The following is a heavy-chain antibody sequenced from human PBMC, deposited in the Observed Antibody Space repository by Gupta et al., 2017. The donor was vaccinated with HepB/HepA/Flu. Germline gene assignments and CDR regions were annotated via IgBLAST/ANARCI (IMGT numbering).Heavy chain of an antibody. CDR1: GVPVRSYY. V-gene: IGHV4-59*02. D-gene: IGHD1-26*01. J-gene: IGHJ4*02. Sequence: QVQLQESGPGLVKPSETLSLTCTVSGVPVRSYYWSWIRQPPGEGLEWIGYIFDSGSTKYNPSLKSRVTISVDTSKNQVPLKMNSVTAADTAVYYCARDLGTVGLGVEFDYWGQGTLVTVSP. CDR3: ARDLGTVGLGVEFDY. CDR2: IFDSGST.